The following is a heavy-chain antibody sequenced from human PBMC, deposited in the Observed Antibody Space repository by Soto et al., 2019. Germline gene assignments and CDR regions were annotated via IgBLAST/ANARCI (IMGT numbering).Heavy chain of an antibody. CDR2: VSSSTSYT. Sequence: GGSLRLSCAASGFAFSTYNMNWVRQAPGKGLEWVSSVSSSTSYTYYADSVKGRFTISRDNAKNSLYLQMNSLRAEDTAVYYCARSEYLYYYMDVWGKGTTVTVSS. J-gene: IGHJ6*03. V-gene: IGHV3-21*01. CDR3: ARSEYLYYYMDV. CDR1: GFAFSTYN. D-gene: IGHD6-6*01.